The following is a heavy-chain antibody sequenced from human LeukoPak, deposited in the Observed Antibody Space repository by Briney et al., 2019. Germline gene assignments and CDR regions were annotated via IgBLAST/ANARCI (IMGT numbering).Heavy chain of an antibody. V-gene: IGHV3-33*01. CDR2: IWFDGSKT. CDR1: GFTFSDYG. J-gene: IGHJ4*02. D-gene: IGHD3-9*01. Sequence: PGGSLRLSCAASGFTFSDYGMHWVRQAPGKGLEWVAVIWFDGSKTYYADSVMGRFTISRDKSKNTLYLQMNSLRADDTAVYYCARGHYDVLAASYKWTPDYWGQGTLVTVSS. CDR3: ARGHYDVLAASYKWTPDY.